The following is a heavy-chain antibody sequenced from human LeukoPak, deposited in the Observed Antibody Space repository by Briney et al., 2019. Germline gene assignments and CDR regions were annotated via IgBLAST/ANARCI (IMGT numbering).Heavy chain of an antibody. J-gene: IGHJ4*02. CDR3: ARDSYMFGSDY. CDR2: ISNGGGTI. Sequence: PGGSLRLSCVASGFTLTSYDFNWVRQAPGKGLEWVSYISNGGGTISYADSVKGRFTTSRDNAKNSVFLQMNTLRAEDTAVYYCARDSYMFGSDYWGQGTLVTVSS. V-gene: IGHV3-48*03. D-gene: IGHD3-10*02. CDR1: GFTLTSYD.